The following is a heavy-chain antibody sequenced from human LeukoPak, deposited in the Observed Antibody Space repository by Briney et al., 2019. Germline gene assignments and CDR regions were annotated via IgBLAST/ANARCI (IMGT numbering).Heavy chain of an antibody. Sequence: PSQTLSLTCTVSGGSISSVDYYWSWIRQHPGKGVEWTGYIYYSGSTYYNPSLKSRVTISVDTSKNHFSLKLSSVHGADKAVYYCERMSGRESSGYYLDYWGQGTMVTVS. V-gene: IGHV4-31*03. CDR2: IYYSGST. CDR3: ERMSGRESSGYYLDY. CDR1: GGSISSVDYY. J-gene: IGHJ4*02. D-gene: IGHD3-22*01.